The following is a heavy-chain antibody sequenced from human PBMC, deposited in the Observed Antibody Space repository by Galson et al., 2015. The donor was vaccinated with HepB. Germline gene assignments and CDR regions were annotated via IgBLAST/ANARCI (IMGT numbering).Heavy chain of an antibody. J-gene: IGHJ2*01. CDR2: IKSKTDGGTT. D-gene: IGHD4-17*01. CDR3: TTDTTVTTHWYFDL. Sequence: SLRLSCAASGFTFSNAWMSWVRQAPGKGLEWVGRIKSKTDGGTTDYAAPVKGRFTISRDDSKNTLYLQMNSLKTEDTAVYYCTTDTTVTTHWYFDLWGRGTLVTVSS. V-gene: IGHV3-15*01. CDR1: GFTFSNAW.